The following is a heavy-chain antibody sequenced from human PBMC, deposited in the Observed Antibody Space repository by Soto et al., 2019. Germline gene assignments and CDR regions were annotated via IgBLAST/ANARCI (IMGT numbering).Heavy chain of an antibody. D-gene: IGHD4-17*01. J-gene: IGHJ4*02. CDR3: VXHPXXTVPRQHXYYFDT. V-gene: IGHV4-39*01. Sequence: SETLSLTCNVSGASISSRNYYWGWIRQSPGXGLEWFGSIFYSGSTYYNPSLXSRIXXXXXXXXXXXXXXLTSVTAADTAVYYCVXHPXXTVPRQHXYYFDTXGXGNLVTXS. CDR2: IFYSGST. CDR1: GASISSRNYY.